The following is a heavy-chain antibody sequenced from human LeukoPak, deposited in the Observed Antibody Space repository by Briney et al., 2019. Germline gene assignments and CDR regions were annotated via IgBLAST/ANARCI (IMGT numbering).Heavy chain of an antibody. CDR1: GGTFSSYA. Sequence: ASVKVSCKASGGTFSSYAISWVRQAPGQGLEWMGRIIPIFGTANYAQKFQGRVTITTDESTSTAYMELSSLRSEDTAVYYCARTTTGRDGYNPREDLDYWGQGTLVTVSS. D-gene: IGHD5-24*01. CDR3: ARTTTGRDGYNPREDLDY. CDR2: IIPIFGTA. V-gene: IGHV1-69*05. J-gene: IGHJ4*02.